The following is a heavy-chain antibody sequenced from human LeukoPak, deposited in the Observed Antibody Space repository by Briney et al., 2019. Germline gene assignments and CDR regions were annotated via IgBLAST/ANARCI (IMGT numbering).Heavy chain of an antibody. D-gene: IGHD3-10*01. CDR1: GFTFDDYA. V-gene: IGHV3-43*02. CDR2: ISGDGGST. J-gene: IGHJ4*02. CDR3: AKGRIYYGSGNSPLFDY. Sequence: GGSLRLSCAASGFTFDDYAMHWVRQAPGKGLEWVSLISGDGGSTYYADSVKGRFTISRDNSKNSLYLQMNSLRTEDTALYHCAKGRIYYGSGNSPLFDYWGQGTLVTVSS.